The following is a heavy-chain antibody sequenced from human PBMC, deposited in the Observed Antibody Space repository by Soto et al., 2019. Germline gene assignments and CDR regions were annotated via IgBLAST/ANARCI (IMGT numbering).Heavy chain of an antibody. CDR2: ISSSSTTI. Sequence: EVQLVESGGGLVQPGGSLRLSCAASGFTFSSCSMHWVRQAQGKGLEWVSYISSSSTTIYYADSVKGRFTISRDNAKNSLYLQMNRLRAEDTAVYYGVRDKGWPEIDSWGQGTLVTVSS. V-gene: IGHV3-48*01. CDR3: VRDKGWPEIDS. CDR1: GFTFSSCS. D-gene: IGHD2-15*01. J-gene: IGHJ4*02.